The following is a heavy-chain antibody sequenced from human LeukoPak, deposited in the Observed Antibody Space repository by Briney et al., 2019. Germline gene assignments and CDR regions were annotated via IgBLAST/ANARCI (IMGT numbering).Heavy chain of an antibody. CDR1: GFSFSSYW. V-gene: IGHV3-7*03. Sequence: GGSLRLSCAASGFSFSSYWMSWVRQAPGQGPERVANIKQDGSETDYVDSVKGRFTISRDNAKNSLHLQMNSLTAEDTAVYYCAKDLPGMPAPPNDYWGQGTLVTVSS. CDR2: IKQDGSET. D-gene: IGHD2-2*01. CDR3: AKDLPGMPAPPNDY. J-gene: IGHJ4*02.